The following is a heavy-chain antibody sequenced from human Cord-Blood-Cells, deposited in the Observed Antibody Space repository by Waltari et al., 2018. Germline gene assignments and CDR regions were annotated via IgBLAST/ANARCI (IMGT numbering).Heavy chain of an antibody. Sequence: EVQLVESGGGLVQPGGSLRLSCAASGFTFSSYWMSWVRQAPGKGLEWVANIKQDGSEKYYVDSVKGRFTISRDNAKNSLYPQMNSLRAEDTAVYYCASSAPYYDFWSGQSAFDIWGQGTMVTVSS. CDR3: ASSAPYYDFWSGQSAFDI. CDR1: GFTFSSYW. CDR2: IKQDGSEK. V-gene: IGHV3-7*01. J-gene: IGHJ3*02. D-gene: IGHD3-3*01.